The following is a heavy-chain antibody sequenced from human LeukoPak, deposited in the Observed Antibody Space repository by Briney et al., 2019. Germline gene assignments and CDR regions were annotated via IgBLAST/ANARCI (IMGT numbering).Heavy chain of an antibody. Sequence: GESLKISCKGSGYSFTSYWIGWVRQMPGKGLEWMGVIYPGDSDTRCSPSFQGQVTISADKSISTAYLQWSSLKASDTAMYYCARHWGIVVVPAAIVGSQMDVWGKGTTVTVSS. CDR2: IYPGDSDT. CDR3: ARHWGIVVVPAAIVGSQMDV. J-gene: IGHJ6*04. CDR1: GYSFTSYW. V-gene: IGHV5-51*01. D-gene: IGHD2-2*02.